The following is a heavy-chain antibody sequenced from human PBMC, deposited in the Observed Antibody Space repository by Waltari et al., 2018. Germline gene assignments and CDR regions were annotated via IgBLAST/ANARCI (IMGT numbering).Heavy chain of an antibody. D-gene: IGHD2-2*02. J-gene: IGHJ6*03. Sequence: QVQLQESGPGLVKPSETLSLTCTVSGGSISSYYWSWIRQPPGKGLEWIGYIYYSGSTNDNPSLKSRVTISVDTSKNQFSLKLSSVTAADTAVYYCARVYCSSTSCYSSYYMDVWGKGTTVTISS. CDR3: ARVYCSSTSCYSSYYMDV. CDR1: GGSISSYY. CDR2: IYYSGST. V-gene: IGHV4-59*01.